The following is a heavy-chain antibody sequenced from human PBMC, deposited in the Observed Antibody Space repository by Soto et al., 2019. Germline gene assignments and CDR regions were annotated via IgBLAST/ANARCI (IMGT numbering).Heavy chain of an antibody. CDR2: IYYTGIS. J-gene: IGHJ6*02. Sequence: QLQLQESGPGLVKPSETLSLTCTVSGGSISSYYWSWIRQPPGKGLECIGYIYYTGISHYNPSLKIRVTISLDTSMKRFFLKLSSVTAANTSVYYCASGTVDTFHYHYYGMDVWGQGNTVTIS. D-gene: IGHD4-17*01. CDR3: ASGTVDTFHYHYYGMDV. CDR1: GGSISSYY. V-gene: IGHV4-59*01.